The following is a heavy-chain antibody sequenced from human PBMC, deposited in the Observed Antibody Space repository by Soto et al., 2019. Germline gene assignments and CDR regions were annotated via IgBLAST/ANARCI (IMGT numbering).Heavy chain of an antibody. J-gene: IGHJ4*02. D-gene: IGHD6-13*01. V-gene: IGHV1-46*03. CDR1: GYTFTSYY. Sequence: QVQLVQSGAEVKKPGASVKVSCKASGYTFTSYYMHWVRQAPGQGLEWMGIIKPSGGSTSYAQKFQGRVTMTRDTSTSTVYMELSSLRSEDTAVYYCARIAGIAAAGIEGDYDYWGQGTLVTVSS. CDR2: IKPSGGST. CDR3: ARIAGIAAAGIEGDYDY.